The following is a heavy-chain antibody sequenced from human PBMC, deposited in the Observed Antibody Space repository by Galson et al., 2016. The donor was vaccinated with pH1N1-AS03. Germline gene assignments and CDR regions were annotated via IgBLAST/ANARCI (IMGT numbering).Heavy chain of an antibody. CDR2: MNPNSGNT. Sequence: VSCKASGYTFPSYDINWVRQATGQGLEWMGWMNPNSGNTGYAQKFQGRVTMTRNTSISTAYMELSSLRSEDTAVYYCASRCSSTSCLYYYYGMDVWGQGTTVTVSS. D-gene: IGHD2-2*01. CDR3: ASRCSSTSCLYYYYGMDV. J-gene: IGHJ6*02. V-gene: IGHV1-8*01. CDR1: GYTFPSYD.